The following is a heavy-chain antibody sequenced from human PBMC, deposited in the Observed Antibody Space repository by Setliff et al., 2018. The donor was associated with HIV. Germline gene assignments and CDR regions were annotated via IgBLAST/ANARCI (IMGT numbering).Heavy chain of an antibody. CDR3: ARQLSNSFDY. Sequence: ASVKVSCKASGYTFTDYFIHWVRQAPGQGLEWMGWISPQNGDRKIPQRFRGRVTMTRDRSINTAYMEFSGLTSDDTAVYYCARQLSNSFDYWGQGTLVTVSS. V-gene: IGHV1-2*02. J-gene: IGHJ4*02. CDR2: ISPQNGDR. CDR1: GYTFTDYF. D-gene: IGHD1-1*01.